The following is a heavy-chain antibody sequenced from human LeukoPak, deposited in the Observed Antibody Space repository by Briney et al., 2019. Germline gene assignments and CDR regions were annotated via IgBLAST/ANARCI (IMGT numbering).Heavy chain of an antibody. CDR2: IRYDGGNA. J-gene: IGHJ6*04. V-gene: IGHV3-30*02. CDR1: GFTFSSYG. CDR3: AELGITMIGGV. Sequence: GGSLRLSCAASGFTFSSYGMHWVRQAPGKGLEWVAFIRYDGGNAYYADSVRGRFTISRDNSKNMLSLQMNSLRAEDTAVYYCAELGITMIGGVWGKGTTVTISS. D-gene: IGHD3-10*02.